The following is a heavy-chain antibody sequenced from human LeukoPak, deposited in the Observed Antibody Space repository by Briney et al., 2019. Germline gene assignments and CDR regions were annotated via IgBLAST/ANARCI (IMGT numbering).Heavy chain of an antibody. CDR2: MIPILGIA. V-gene: IGHV1-69*04. D-gene: IGHD3-10*01. CDR3: AREGYYGSGSYYPSAFDI. CDR1: GGTFSSYA. Sequence: ASVKVSCKASGGTFSSYAISWVRQAPGQGLEWMGRMIPILGIANYAQKFQGRVTITADKSTSTAYMELSSLRSEDTAVYYCAREGYYGSGSYYPSAFDIWGQGTMVTVSS. J-gene: IGHJ3*02.